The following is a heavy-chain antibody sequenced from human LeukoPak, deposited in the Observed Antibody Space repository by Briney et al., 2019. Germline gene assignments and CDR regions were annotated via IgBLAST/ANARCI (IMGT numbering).Heavy chain of an antibody. D-gene: IGHD6-19*01. CDR1: GFSFRTYA. V-gene: IGHV3-23*01. Sequence: GGSLRLSCAASGFSFRTYAMSWVRQAPGKGLEWVSGISDTGGSTYYADSVKGRFTTSRDNSKNTLYLQMNSLRAEDTAIYYCAKLPVSYSSGWSNFDYWGQGTLVTVSS. CDR3: AKLPVSYSSGWSNFDY. J-gene: IGHJ4*02. CDR2: ISDTGGST.